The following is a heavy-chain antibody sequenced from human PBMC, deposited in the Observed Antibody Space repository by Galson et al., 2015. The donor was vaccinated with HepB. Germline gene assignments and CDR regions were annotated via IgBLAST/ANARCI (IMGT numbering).Heavy chain of an antibody. J-gene: IGHJ6*02. D-gene: IGHD2-2*01. CDR1: GYTFTNSG. CDR3: ARVRLYCSGTDCYDYNYYYGVDV. CDR2: INAYNDNT. Sequence: QSGAEVKKPGESLKISCKASGYTFTNSGINWVRQAPGQGLEWMGWINAYNDNTNYAQKLQGRVTMTTDTSTNTAYMELRSLRSDDTAVYYCARVRLYCSGTDCYDYNYYYGVDVWGQGTTVTVSS. V-gene: IGHV1-18*04.